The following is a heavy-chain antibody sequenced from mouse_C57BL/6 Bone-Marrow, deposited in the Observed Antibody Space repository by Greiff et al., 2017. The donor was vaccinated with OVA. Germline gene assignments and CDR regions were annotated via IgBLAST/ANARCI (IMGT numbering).Heavy chain of an antibody. Sequence: EVQLQESGGDLVKPGGSLKLSCAASGFTFSSYGMSWVRQTPDKRLEWVATISSGGSYTYYPDSVKGRFTISRDNAKNTLYLQMSSLKSEDTAMYYCARQSNYQFDYWGQGTTLTVSS. J-gene: IGHJ2*01. V-gene: IGHV5-6*01. CDR2: ISSGGSYT. D-gene: IGHD2-5*01. CDR1: GFTFSSYG. CDR3: ARQSNYQFDY.